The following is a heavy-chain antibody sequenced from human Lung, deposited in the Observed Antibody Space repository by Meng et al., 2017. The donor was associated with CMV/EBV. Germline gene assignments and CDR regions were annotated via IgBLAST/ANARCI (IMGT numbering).Heavy chain of an antibody. CDR2: IKQDGSEK. V-gene: IGHV3-7*01. CDR1: GFTFSRYW. Sequence: GGSXRLSCAASGFTFSRYWMGWVRQVPGKGLEWVANIKQDGSEKYYVDSVKGRFTIARDNAKNSLYLQMNSLRADDTAVYYCVKGGTRDLDYWGQGTLVTVSS. D-gene: IGHD1-26*01. J-gene: IGHJ4*02. CDR3: VKGGTRDLDY.